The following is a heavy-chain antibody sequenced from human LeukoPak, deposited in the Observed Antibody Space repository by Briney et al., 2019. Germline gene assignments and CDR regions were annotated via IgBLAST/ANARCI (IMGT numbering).Heavy chain of an antibody. D-gene: IGHD3-9*01. V-gene: IGHV1-2*02. CDR1: GYTFTDYY. Sequence: VASVKVSCKASGYTFTDYYMHWVRQAPGQGLEWMGWINPNGGGTNYAQKFQGRVTMTRDTSITTAYMELSNLKSDDTAVYYCARVHSILTGHDNWGQGTLVIVSS. CDR3: ARVHSILTGHDN. CDR2: INPNGGGT. J-gene: IGHJ4*02.